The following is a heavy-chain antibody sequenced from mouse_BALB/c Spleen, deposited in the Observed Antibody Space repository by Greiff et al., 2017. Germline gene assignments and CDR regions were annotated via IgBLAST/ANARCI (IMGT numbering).Heavy chain of an antibody. CDR3: ARDGRLPFAY. CDR1: GFTFSSYG. V-gene: IGHV5-6-3*01. J-gene: IGHJ3*01. CDR2: INSNGGST. D-gene: IGHD2-4*01. Sequence: EVQVVESGGGLVQPGGSLKLSCAASGFTFSSYGMSWVRQTPDKRLELVATINSNGGSTYYPDSVKGRFTISRDNAKNTLYLQMSSLKSEDTAMYYCARDGRLPFAYWGQGTLVTVSA.